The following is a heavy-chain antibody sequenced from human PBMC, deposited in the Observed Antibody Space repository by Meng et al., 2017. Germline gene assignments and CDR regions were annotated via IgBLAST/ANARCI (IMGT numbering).Heavy chain of an antibody. D-gene: IGHD3-10*01. V-gene: IGHV4-4*07. CDR2: IYTSGST. CDR3: ARSRLLWFGEIPPGYAFDI. J-gene: IGHJ3*02. Sequence: GSLRLSCTVSGGSISSYYWSWIRQPAGKGLEWIGRIYTSGSTNYNPSLKSRVTMSVDTSKNQFSLKLSSVTAADTAVYYCARSRLLWFGEIPPGYAFDIWGQGTMVTVSS. CDR1: GGSISSYY.